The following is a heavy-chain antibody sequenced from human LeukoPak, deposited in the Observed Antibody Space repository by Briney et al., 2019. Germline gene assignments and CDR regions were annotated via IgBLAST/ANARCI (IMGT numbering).Heavy chain of an antibody. V-gene: IGHV3-21*01. CDR2: ISSSSSYI. J-gene: IGHJ6*03. D-gene: IGHD3-3*01. CDR1: GFTFSSYS. CDR3: ARDSPAQYYDFWSGYFVIHYYYYMDV. Sequence: PGGSLRLSCAASGFTFSSYSMNWVRQAPGKGLEWVSSISSSSSYIYYADSVKGRFTISRDNAKNSLYLQMNSLRAEDTAVYYCARDSPAQYYDFWSGYFVIHYYYYMDVWGKGTTVTVSS.